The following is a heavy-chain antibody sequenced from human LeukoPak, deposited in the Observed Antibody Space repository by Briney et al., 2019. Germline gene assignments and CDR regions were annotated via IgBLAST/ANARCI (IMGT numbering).Heavy chain of an antibody. Sequence: PGGSLRLSCAASGFTFSDYYMSWIRQAPGKGLEWVSYISNSGSSIYYADSVKGRFAISRDNAKNSLYLQMNSLRAEDTAVYYCVRGSTLSSGPAYWGQGALVTVSS. CDR3: VRGSTLSSGPAY. J-gene: IGHJ4*02. CDR2: ISNSGSSI. V-gene: IGHV3-11*01. D-gene: IGHD3-22*01. CDR1: GFTFSDYY.